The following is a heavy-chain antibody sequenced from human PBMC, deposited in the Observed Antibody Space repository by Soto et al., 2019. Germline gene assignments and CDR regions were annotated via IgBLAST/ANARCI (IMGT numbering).Heavy chain of an antibody. Sequence: QVQLVQSGAEVKKPGASVKVSCEASGYPFDSFDINWVRQAAGQGLEWMGWMNPDSGDTAVAQRFQDTIIMIRPPSTSTAYMELSRLTPDDSAVYFCVRQSGGVATPGDDYWGQGTLVTVSS. J-gene: IGHJ4*02. D-gene: IGHD2-15*01. CDR2: MNPDSGDT. V-gene: IGHV1-8*01. CDR3: VRQSGGVATPGDDY. CDR1: GYPFDSFD.